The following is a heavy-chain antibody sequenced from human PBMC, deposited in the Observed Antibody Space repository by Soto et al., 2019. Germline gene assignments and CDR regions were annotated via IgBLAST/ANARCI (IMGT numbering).Heavy chain of an antibody. CDR2: VSHDGRNT. Sequence: VQLVESGGGVVQPGRSLRLSCAASGFTFSDYAMNWVRQAPGKGLEWVAVVSHDGRNTHYADSVKGRFTISRDRSKKTVYPEMTILGREDTAVDCCAKGGRQWTVRADFHYCGQGALVTVSS. D-gene: IGHD6-19*01. CDR1: GFTFSDYA. CDR3: AKGGRQWTVRADFHY. V-gene: IGHV3-30*18. J-gene: IGHJ4*02.